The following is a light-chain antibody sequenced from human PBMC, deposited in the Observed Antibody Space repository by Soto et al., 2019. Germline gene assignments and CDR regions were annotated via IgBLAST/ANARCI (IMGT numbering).Light chain of an antibody. Sequence: QSALTQPASVSGSPGQSITISCTGTSSDVGGYNYVSWYQQHPGKAPKLMIYEVSYRPSGVSNRFSGSKSGNTASLTISGLQAEDEADYYCYSYASSITRVFGTGTKLTVL. CDR1: SSDVGGYNY. CDR2: EVS. J-gene: IGLJ1*01. CDR3: YSYASSITRV. V-gene: IGLV2-14*01.